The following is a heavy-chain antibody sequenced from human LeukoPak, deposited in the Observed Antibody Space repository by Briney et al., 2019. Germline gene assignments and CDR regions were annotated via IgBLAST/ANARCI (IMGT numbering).Heavy chain of an antibody. CDR2: ISGGGGST. CDR1: GFTFNNFA. V-gene: IGHV3-23*01. Sequence: GGSLRLSCAASGFTFNNFAMSWVRQAPGKGLEWVSAISGGGGSTYHADSVKGRFTISRDSSKNTLYLQMNSLRAEDTAVYFCAKDGDSSGYYRYYFDYWGQGTLVTVSS. J-gene: IGHJ4*02. CDR3: AKDGDSSGYYRYYFDY. D-gene: IGHD3-22*01.